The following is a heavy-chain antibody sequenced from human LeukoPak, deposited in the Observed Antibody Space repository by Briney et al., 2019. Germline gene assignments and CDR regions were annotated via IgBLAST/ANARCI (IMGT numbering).Heavy chain of an antibody. CDR1: GYTFTSYG. CDR3: ARDQGYRYGYGDFDY. V-gene: IGHV1-69*13. CDR2: IIPIFGTA. J-gene: IGHJ4*02. Sequence: RASVKVSCKASGYTFTSYGISWVRQAPGQGLEWMGGIIPIFGTANYAQKFQGRVTITADESTSTAYMELSSLRSEDTAVYYCARDQGYRYGYGDFDYWGQGTLVTVSS. D-gene: IGHD5-18*01.